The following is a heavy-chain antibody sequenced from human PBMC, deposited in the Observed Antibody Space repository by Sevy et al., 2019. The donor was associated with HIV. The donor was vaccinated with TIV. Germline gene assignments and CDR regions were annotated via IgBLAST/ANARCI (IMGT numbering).Heavy chain of an antibody. CDR2: IHYTGTT. Sequence: SETLSLTCTVSGGSISAYHWSWIRQPPGKGLEYIGYIHYTGTTNYNPSLKSRVTISVDTSKNQFSLKLSSVTAADTALYYWARAPPVRSGDDSLNGFDPWGQGTLVTVSS. J-gene: IGHJ5*02. D-gene: IGHD5-12*01. CDR1: GGSISAYH. CDR3: ARAPPVRSGDDSLNGFDP. V-gene: IGHV4-59*01.